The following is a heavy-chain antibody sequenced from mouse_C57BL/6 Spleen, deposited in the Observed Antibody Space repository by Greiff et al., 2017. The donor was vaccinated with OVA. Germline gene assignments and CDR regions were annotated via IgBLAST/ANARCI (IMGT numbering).Heavy chain of an antibody. CDR2: ISSGSSTI. CDR1: GFTFSDYG. V-gene: IGHV5-17*01. CDR3: AIWAWFAY. D-gene: IGHD4-1*01. Sequence: EVMLVESGGGLVKPGGSLKLSCAASGFTFSDYGMHWVRQAPEKGLEWVAYISSGSSTIYYADTVKGRFTISRDNAKNTLFLQMTSLRAEDTAMYYCAIWAWFAYWGQGTLVTVSA. J-gene: IGHJ3*01.